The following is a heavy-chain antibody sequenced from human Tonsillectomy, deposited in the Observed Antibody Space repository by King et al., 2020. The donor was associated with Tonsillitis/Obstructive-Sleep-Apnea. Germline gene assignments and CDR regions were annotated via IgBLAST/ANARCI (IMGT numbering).Heavy chain of an antibody. CDR1: GFTFRDYY. Sequence: VQLVESGGGLVKPVGSLRLSCAASGFTFRDYYMSWSRQAPGTGLEWVSYISSSSRYTNYADSVKGRFTISRDNAKNSLYLQITSLSAEDTAVYYCAGAVVPAAPWTYWYFDLWGRGTLVTVSS. V-gene: IGHV3-11*05. CDR2: ISSSSRYT. J-gene: IGHJ2*01. D-gene: IGHD2-2*01. CDR3: AGAVVPAAPWTYWYFDL.